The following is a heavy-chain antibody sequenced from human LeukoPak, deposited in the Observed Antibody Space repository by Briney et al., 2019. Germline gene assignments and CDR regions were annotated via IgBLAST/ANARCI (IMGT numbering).Heavy chain of an antibody. CDR3: ARGVLSGWYRFDY. Sequence: GGSLRHSCAASGFTVSSNYMSWVRQAPGKGLEWVSVIYSGGSTYCADSVKGRFTISRDNSKNTLYLQMNSLRAEDTAVYYCARGVLSGWYRFDYWGQGTLVTVSS. CDR2: IYSGGST. CDR1: GFTVSSNY. V-gene: IGHV3-66*01. D-gene: IGHD6-19*01. J-gene: IGHJ4*02.